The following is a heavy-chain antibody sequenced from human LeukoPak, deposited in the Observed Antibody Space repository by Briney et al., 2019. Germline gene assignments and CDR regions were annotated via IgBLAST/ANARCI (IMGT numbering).Heavy chain of an antibody. CDR2: ISCDGSNK. J-gene: IGHJ6*04. D-gene: IGHD4-17*01. CDR3: AKDDKASYGDRYYYYGMDV. V-gene: IGHV3-30*18. CDR1: GFTFSSYG. Sequence: GGSLRLSCAASGFTFSSYGMHWVRQAPGKGLEWVAVISCDGSNKYYADSVKGRFTISRDNSKNTLYLQMNSLRAEDTAVYYCAKDDKASYGDRYYYYGMDVWGKGTTVTVSS.